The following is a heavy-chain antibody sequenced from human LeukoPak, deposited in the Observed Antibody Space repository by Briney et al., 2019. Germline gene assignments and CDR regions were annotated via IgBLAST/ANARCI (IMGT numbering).Heavy chain of an antibody. V-gene: IGHV4-39*07. CDR2: IYYSGST. Sequence: SETLSLTCTVSGGSISSSSYYWGWIRQPPGKGLEWIGSIYYSGSTYYNPSLKSRVTISVDRSKNQFSLKLSSVTAADTAVYYCARGGITMVRGVRSSNWFDPWGQGTLVTVSS. D-gene: IGHD3-10*01. CDR1: GGSISSSSYY. J-gene: IGHJ5*02. CDR3: ARGGITMVRGVRSSNWFDP.